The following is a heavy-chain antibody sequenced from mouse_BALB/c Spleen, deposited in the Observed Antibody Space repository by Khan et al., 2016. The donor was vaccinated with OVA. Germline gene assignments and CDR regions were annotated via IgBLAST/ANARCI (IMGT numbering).Heavy chain of an antibody. J-gene: IGHJ2*01. D-gene: IGHD2-14*01. CDR2: ISSGGST. CDR3: AREAYRYDEYYFDY. CDR1: GFTFSSYA. V-gene: IGHV5-6-5*01. Sequence: EVQLQESGGGSVKPGGSLKLSCAVSGFTFSSYAMSWVRQTPEKRLEWVASISSGGSTYYPDSVKGRFTISRDNARIIVYLQMSSLRSEDMAMYYCAREAYRYDEYYFDYWGQGTTLTVSS.